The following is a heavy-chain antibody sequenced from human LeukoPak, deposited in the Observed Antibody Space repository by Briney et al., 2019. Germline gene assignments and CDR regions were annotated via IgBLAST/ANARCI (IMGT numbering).Heavy chain of an antibody. Sequence: SETLSLTCTVSGSSVSNHWWIWIRQPAGKELEWIGRIYCRGYTNYNPSLKSRVAMSVDTSKTQFSLKLNSVTAADTAVYYCVRTMTREWGGWYDNDYWGRGTLVTVSS. CDR2: IYCRGYT. D-gene: IGHD6-19*01. CDR3: VRTMTREWGGWYDNDY. J-gene: IGHJ4*03. V-gene: IGHV4-4*07. CDR1: GSSVSNHW.